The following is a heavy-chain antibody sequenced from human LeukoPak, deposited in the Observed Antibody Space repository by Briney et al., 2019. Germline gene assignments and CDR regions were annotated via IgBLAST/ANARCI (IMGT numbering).Heavy chain of an antibody. V-gene: IGHV3-7*01. D-gene: IGHD3-3*01. CDR2: IKQDESEK. J-gene: IGHJ4*02. CDR1: GFTFSNYW. CDR3: VRDSQGDDFFLVSTY. Sequence: GGSLRLSCAASGFTFSNYWMSWARQAPGKGLEWLASIKQDESEKYYVDSVKGRFTIFRDNAKNSLDLQMNSLRVEDTAVYYCVRDSQGDDFFLVSTYWGQGTLVTVSS.